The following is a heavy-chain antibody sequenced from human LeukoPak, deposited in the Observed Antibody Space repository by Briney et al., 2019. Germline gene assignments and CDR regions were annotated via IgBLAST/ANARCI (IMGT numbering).Heavy chain of an antibody. CDR1: GGSVSGYY. Sequence: SETLSLTCAVSGGSVSGYYWTWVRQPLGKGLEWIGEISHTGGANYNPSLKSRVTIGLDTSKKQLSLKLESVTAADTAVYYCAREDYGTGSYYRGDAFAIWGHGTMVTVSS. CDR2: ISHTGGA. D-gene: IGHD3-10*01. V-gene: IGHV4-34*01. J-gene: IGHJ3*02. CDR3: AREDYGTGSYYRGDAFAI.